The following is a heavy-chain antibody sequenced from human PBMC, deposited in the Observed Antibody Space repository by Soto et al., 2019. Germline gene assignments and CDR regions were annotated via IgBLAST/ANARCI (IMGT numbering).Heavy chain of an antibody. CDR2: IKQDGSEK. V-gene: IGHV3-7*01. Sequence: HPGGSLRLSCAASGFSFSGYRMNWVRQAPGKGLEWVAYIKQDGSEKIYADSLMGRFTISRDNAKNLVFLQMNSLRAEDTAVYYFARGPPYGSGSYYNSWFDPWGQGTLVTVSS. D-gene: IGHD3-10*01. J-gene: IGHJ5*02. CDR3: ARGPPYGSGSYYNSWFDP. CDR1: GFSFSGYR.